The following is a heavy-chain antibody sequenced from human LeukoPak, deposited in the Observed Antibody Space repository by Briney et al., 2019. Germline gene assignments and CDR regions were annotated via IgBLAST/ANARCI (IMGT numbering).Heavy chain of an antibody. J-gene: IGHJ4*02. D-gene: IGHD3-10*01. CDR1: GFTFSSYA. V-gene: IGHV3-23*01. CDR2: ISGSGGST. CDR3: AKMGEWLGELFQYYFDY. Sequence: GGSLRLSCAASGFTFSSYAMSWVRQAPGKGLEWVSAISGSGGSTYYADSVKGRFTISRDNSKNTLYLQMNSLRAEDTAVYYCAKMGEWLGELFQYYFDYWGQGTLVTVSS.